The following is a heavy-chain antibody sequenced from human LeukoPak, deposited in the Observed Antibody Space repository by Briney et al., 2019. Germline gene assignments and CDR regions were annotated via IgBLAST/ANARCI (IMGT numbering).Heavy chain of an antibody. CDR1: GFTFSSYA. CDR2: ISGSGGST. CDR3: AKDPGYYYDSSAYFDY. Sequence: GGSLRLSCVASGFTFSSYAMSWVRQAPGKGLEWVSAISGSGGSTYYADSVKGRFTISRDNSKNTLYLQMNSLRAEDTAVYYCAKDPGYYYDSSAYFDYWGQGTLVTVSS. J-gene: IGHJ4*02. D-gene: IGHD3-22*01. V-gene: IGHV3-23*01.